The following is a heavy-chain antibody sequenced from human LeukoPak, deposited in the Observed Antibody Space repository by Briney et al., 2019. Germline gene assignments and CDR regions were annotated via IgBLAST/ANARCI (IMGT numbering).Heavy chain of an antibody. D-gene: IGHD4-17*01. CDR2: ISGSGGST. V-gene: IGHV3-23*01. CDR1: GFTFSSYA. J-gene: IGHJ4*02. CDR3: AKDRGDGDYYFDY. Sequence: PGGSLRLSCAASGFTFSSYAMSWVRQAPGKGLEWVSAISGSGGSTYYADSVKGRFTISRDNSKNTLYLQMNSLRAEDTAVYCCAKDRGDGDYYFDYWGQGTQVTVSS.